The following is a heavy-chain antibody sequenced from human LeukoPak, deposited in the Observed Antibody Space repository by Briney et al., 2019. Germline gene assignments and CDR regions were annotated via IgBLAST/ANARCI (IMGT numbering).Heavy chain of an antibody. CDR2: IGRSGANT. J-gene: IGHJ4*02. V-gene: IGHV3-23*01. CDR1: GFTFSNYG. CDR3: AILTSAGTYY. D-gene: IGHD6-13*01. Sequence: GGTLRLSCAVSGFTFSNYGVSWVRQAPGKGLEWVSSIGRSGANTYYADSVKGRFTISRDNSKNTLFLQMNSLRAEDTAVYYCAILTSAGTYYWGQGTLVTVSS.